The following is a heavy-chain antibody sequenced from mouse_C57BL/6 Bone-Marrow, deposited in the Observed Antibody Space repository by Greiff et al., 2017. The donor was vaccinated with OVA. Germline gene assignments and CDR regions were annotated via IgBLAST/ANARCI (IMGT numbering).Heavy chain of an antibody. Sequence: EVQRVESGGGLVKPGGSLKLSCAASGFTFSDYGMHWVRQAPEKGLEWVAYISSGSSTIYYADTVKGRFTISRDNAKNTLFLQMTSQRSEDKAMDYCARTAITTVVGDYWGQGTTLTVSS. CDR1: GFTFSDYG. J-gene: IGHJ2*01. CDR3: ARTAITTVVGDY. CDR2: ISSGSSTI. V-gene: IGHV5-17*01. D-gene: IGHD1-1*01.